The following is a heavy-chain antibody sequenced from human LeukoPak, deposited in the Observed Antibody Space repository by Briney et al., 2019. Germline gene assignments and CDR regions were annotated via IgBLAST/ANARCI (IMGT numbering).Heavy chain of an antibody. CDR3: AEFNTRDAFEI. CDR1: GFTFSYSW. V-gene: IGHV3-15*01. J-gene: IGHJ3*02. CDR2: IKSKSDGGTA. D-gene: IGHD1-26*01. Sequence: GGSLRLSCVASGFTFSYSWMSWVRQAPGKGLEWVGRIKSKSDGGTADYAAVVKARFIISRDDSKDTLYLQMNSLKTEDTGIYYCAEFNTRDAFEIWGQGTMVTVSS.